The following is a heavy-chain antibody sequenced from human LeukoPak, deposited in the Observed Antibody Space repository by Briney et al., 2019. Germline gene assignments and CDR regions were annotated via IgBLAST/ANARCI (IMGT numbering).Heavy chain of an antibody. Sequence: ASVKVSCKASGGTFSSYAISWVRQAPGQGLEWMGWINPNSGGTNYAQKFQGWVTMTRDTSISTAYMELSRLRSDDTAVYYCAREGIAVAGTNYYYGMDVWGQGTTVTVSS. D-gene: IGHD6-19*01. V-gene: IGHV1-2*04. CDR3: AREGIAVAGTNYYYGMDV. CDR2: INPNSGGT. CDR1: GGTFSSYA. J-gene: IGHJ6*02.